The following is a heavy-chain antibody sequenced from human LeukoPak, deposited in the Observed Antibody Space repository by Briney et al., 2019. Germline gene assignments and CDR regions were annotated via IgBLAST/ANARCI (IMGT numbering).Heavy chain of an antibody. CDR3: AKENWYLDY. V-gene: IGHV3-74*01. CDR2: IKGDGSIT. D-gene: IGHD1-1*01. J-gene: IGHJ4*02. CDR1: GFTFSTNW. Sequence: GGSLRLSCAASGFTFSTNWMHWVRQAPGKGLVWVSRIKGDGSITNYADSVKGRFTISRDNAKNTLYLQMNSLRAEDTAVYYCAKENWYLDYWGQGTLVTVSS.